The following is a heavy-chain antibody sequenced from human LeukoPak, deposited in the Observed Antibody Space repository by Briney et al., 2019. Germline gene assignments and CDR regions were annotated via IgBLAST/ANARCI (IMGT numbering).Heavy chain of an antibody. Sequence: GGSLRLSCAASGFTFSSYAMSWVRQAPGKGLEWVAVISYDGNNKYYADSVKGRFTISRDNSKNTLYLQMNSLRAEDTAVYYCAKDTYYGSGSYPTGDWGQGTLVTVSS. V-gene: IGHV3-30*18. J-gene: IGHJ4*02. D-gene: IGHD3-10*01. CDR2: ISYDGNNK. CDR1: GFTFSSYA. CDR3: AKDTYYGSGSYPTGD.